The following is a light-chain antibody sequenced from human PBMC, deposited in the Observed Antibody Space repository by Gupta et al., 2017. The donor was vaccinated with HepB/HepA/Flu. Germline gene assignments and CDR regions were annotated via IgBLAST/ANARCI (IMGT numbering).Light chain of an antibody. J-gene: IGKJ1*01. CDR3: LQHNSNAWT. Sequence: DIQMTQSPSSLSASVGDRVTITCRASQGIEIHLGWYQQKPGKAPKRLIFAASSLQSGVPSRFSGSGSGTEFTLTISSLQPEDFATYYCLQHNSNAWTFGQGTKLEIK. CDR2: AAS. CDR1: QGIEIH. V-gene: IGKV1-17*01.